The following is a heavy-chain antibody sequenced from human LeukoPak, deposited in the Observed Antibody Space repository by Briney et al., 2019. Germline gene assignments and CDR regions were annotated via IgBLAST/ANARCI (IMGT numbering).Heavy chain of an antibody. CDR2: INHSGST. CDR3: ARAPDCSAGSCYSYYYYYMDV. D-gene: IGHD2-15*01. Sequence: SXTLSLTCAVYGGSFSGYYWSWMRQPPGKGLEWIGEINHSGSTNYNPSLKSPVTISVDTSKNQFSLKLSSVTAADTAMYYCARAPDCSAGSCYSYYYYYMDVWGKGTTVTVSS. V-gene: IGHV4-34*01. J-gene: IGHJ6*03. CDR1: GGSFSGYY.